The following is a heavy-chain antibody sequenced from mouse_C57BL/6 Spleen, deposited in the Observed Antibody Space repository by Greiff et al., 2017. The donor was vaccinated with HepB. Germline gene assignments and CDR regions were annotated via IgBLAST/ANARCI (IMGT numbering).Heavy chain of an antibody. CDR1: GYSITSGYY. V-gene: IGHV3-6*01. CDR3: ARDQPFDY. J-gene: IGHJ2*01. CDR2: ISYDGSN. Sequence: DVKLQESGPGLVKPSQSLSLTCSVTGYSITSGYYWNWIRQFPGNKLEWMGYISYDGSNNYNPSLKNRISITRDTSKNQFFLKLNSVTTEDTATYYCARDQPFDYWGQGTTLTVSS. D-gene: IGHD6-1*01.